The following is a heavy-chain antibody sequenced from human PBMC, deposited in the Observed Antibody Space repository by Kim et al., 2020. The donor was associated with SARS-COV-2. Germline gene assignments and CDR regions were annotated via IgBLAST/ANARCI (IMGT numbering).Heavy chain of an antibody. D-gene: IGHD2-15*01. J-gene: IGHJ6*02. V-gene: IGHV3-21*01. CDR1: GFTFSSYS. Sequence: GGSLRLSCAASGFTFSSYSMNWVRQAPGKGLEWVSSISSSSSYIYYADSVKGRFTISRDNAKNSLYLQMNSLRAEDTAVYYCAREGYCSGGSCRSYYYYGMDVWGQGTTVTVSS. CDR3: AREGYCSGGSCRSYYYYGMDV. CDR2: ISSSSSYI.